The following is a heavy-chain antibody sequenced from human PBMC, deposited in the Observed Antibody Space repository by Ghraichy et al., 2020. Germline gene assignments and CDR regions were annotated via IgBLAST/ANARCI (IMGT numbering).Heavy chain of an antibody. CDR3: SSGGGAGTPVLYHMDV. Sequence: GGSLRLSCVASGLMFGPNIMNWVRQAPGKGLEWVSSISSSTRYVYYADSVKGRFTISRDNAQNSLYLQMNSLRVEDTAVYYCSSGGGAGTPVLYHMDVWGLGTTVTVSS. V-gene: IGHV3-21*01. D-gene: IGHD6-19*01. CDR1: GLMFGPNI. CDR2: ISSSTRYV. J-gene: IGHJ6*02.